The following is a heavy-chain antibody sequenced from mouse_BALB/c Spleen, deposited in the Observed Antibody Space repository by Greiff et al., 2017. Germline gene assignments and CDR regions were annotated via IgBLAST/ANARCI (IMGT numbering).Heavy chain of an antibody. J-gene: IGHJ3*01. CDR2: ISSGGSYT. CDR3: ARGEWSFAY. CDR1: GFTFSSYA. V-gene: IGHV5-9-4*01. Sequence: VQLKESGGGLVKPGGSLKLSCAASGFTFSSYAMSWVRQSPEKRLEWVAEISSGGSYTYYPDTVTGRFTISRDNAKNTLYLEMSSLRSEDTAMYYCARGEWSFAYWGQGTLVTVSA. D-gene: IGHD1-3*01.